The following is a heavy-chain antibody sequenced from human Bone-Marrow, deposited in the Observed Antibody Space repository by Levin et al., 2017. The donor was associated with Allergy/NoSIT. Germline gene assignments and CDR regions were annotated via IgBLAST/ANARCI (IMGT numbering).Heavy chain of an antibody. J-gene: IGHJ4*02. V-gene: IGHV4-59*01. CDR3: ARESLERGLGY. Sequence: SETLSLTCTVSGGSISSYYWSWIRQPPGKGLEWIGYIYYSGSTNYNPSLKSRVTISVDTSKNQFSLKLSSVTAADTAVYYCARESLERGLGYWGQGTLVTVSS. CDR2: IYYSGST. CDR1: GGSISSYY. D-gene: IGHD1-1*01.